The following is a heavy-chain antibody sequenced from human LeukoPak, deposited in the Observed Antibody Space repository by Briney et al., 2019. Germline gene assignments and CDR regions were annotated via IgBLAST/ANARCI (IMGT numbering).Heavy chain of an antibody. CDR1: GGSFSGYY. J-gene: IGHJ4*02. CDR3: ARHPYDYVWGSYRPYYFDY. V-gene: IGHV4-34*01. CDR2: INHSGST. Sequence: PSETLSLTCAVYGGSFSGYYWSWIRQPPGKGLEWIGEINHSGSTNYNPSLKSRVTISVDTSKNQFSLKLSSVTAADTAVYYCARHPYDYVWGSYRPYYFDYWGQGTLVTVSS. D-gene: IGHD3-16*01.